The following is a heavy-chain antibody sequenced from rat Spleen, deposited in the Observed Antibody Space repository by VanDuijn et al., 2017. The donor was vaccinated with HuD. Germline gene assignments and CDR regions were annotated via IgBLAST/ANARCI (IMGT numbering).Heavy chain of an antibody. Sequence: EVQLVESGGGLVQPGRSMKLSCAASGLSFSNYGMAWVRQAPTKGLEWVATINYDGSNTYYRDSVKGRFTISRDNAKSTLYLQMDSLRSEDTATYYCARYGSYDNWFASWGQGTLVTVSS. J-gene: IGHJ3*01. CDR1: GLSFSNYG. D-gene: IGHD1-8*01. CDR2: INYDGSNT. CDR3: ARYGSYDNWFAS. V-gene: IGHV5-29*01.